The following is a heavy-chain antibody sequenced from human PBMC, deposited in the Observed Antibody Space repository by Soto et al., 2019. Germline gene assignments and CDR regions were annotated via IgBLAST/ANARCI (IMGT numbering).Heavy chain of an antibody. D-gene: IGHD1-26*01. V-gene: IGHV1-18*01. CDR3: AAMDYRVKVMDV. J-gene: IGHJ6*02. CDR2: ISAYNGNT. CDR1: GYTFRSYG. Sequence: QVQLLQSGAEVKKAGASVTVSCQASGYTFRSYGISWVRQAPGQGLEWMGWISAYNGNTDYAQNFQGRVFMTTDTSTSTAYMELRRLRSDDTAVYYCAAMDYRVKVMDVWGQGTTVTVSS.